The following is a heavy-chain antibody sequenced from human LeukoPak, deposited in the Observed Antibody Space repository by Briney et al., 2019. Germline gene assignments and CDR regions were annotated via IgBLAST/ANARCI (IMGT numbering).Heavy chain of an antibody. CDR1: GRSISSYY. D-gene: IGHD6-19*01. CDR3: ARESIAVAGTSPYNWFDP. V-gene: IGHV4-59*01. Sequence: WESLSLACTVSGRSISSYYWGWIRQPPGWGLGWIGYIYYSGSTNYKPSLKSRVTISVDTSKNQFSLKLSSVTAADTAVYYCARESIAVAGTSPYNWFDPWGQGTLVTVSS. CDR2: IYYSGST. J-gene: IGHJ5*02.